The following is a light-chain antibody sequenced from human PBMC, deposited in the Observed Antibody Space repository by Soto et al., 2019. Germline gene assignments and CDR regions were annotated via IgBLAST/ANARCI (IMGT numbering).Light chain of an antibody. Sequence: DIQMPQSPSTLSGSVGDRVTITCRASQSISSWLAWYQQKPGKAPKLLIYAASTLQSGVPSRFSGSGSGTDFTLTISSLEPEEFGVYYCQQRGSWPPTVGQGTRLEIK. CDR3: QQRGSWPPT. CDR2: AAS. V-gene: IGKV1-5*01. J-gene: IGKJ5*01. CDR1: QSISSW.